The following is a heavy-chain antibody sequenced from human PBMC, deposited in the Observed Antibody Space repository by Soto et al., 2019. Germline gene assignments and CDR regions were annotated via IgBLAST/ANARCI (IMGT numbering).Heavy chain of an antibody. Sequence: GWSLRLSCASSVFTFNSYSMNWVRQAPGKGLEWVSYISRSSSTIYYGDSLKGRITTSRDNAKNSLYLQMNSLRDEDTAVYFCARSYCRGGSCYSSDGFDIWGQGTMVTVSS. CDR2: ISRSSSTI. CDR3: ARSYCRGGSCYSSDGFDI. CDR1: VFTFNSYS. V-gene: IGHV3-48*02. D-gene: IGHD2-15*01. J-gene: IGHJ3*02.